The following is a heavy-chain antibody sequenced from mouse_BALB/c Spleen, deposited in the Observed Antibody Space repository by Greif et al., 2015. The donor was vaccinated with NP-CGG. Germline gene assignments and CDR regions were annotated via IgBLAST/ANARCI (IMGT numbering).Heavy chain of an antibody. Sequence: EVMLVESGGGLVQPGGSLRLSCATSGFTFTDYYMSWVRQPPGKALEWLGFIRNKANGYTTEYSASVKGRFTISRDNSQSILYLQMNTLRAEDSATYYCARAELYHGNYGAMDYWGPGTSVTVSS. CDR3: ARAELYHGNYGAMDY. D-gene: IGHD2-1*01. V-gene: IGHV7-3*02. CDR2: IRNKANGYTT. J-gene: IGHJ4*01. CDR1: GFTFTDYY.